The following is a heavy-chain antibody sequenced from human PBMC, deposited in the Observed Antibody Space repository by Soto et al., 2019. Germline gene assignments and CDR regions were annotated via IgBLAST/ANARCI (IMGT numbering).Heavy chain of an antibody. Sequence: QVQLQESGPGLVKPSETLSLTCTVSGGSISSYYWSWIRQPPGKGLEWIGYIYYSGSTNYNPTLRSRVTLSVDTSKNQSSLTLGSVPAEDTAVYYCARRFGVVIDAFDIWGQGTMVTVSS. CDR2: IYYSGST. D-gene: IGHD3-3*01. J-gene: IGHJ3*02. CDR3: ARRFGVVIDAFDI. V-gene: IGHV4-59*01. CDR1: GGSISSYY.